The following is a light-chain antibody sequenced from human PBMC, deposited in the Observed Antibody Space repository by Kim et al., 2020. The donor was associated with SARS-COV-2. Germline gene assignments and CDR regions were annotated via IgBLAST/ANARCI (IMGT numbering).Light chain of an antibody. CDR2: RND. CDR1: SSNVGSNY. V-gene: IGLV1-47*01. CDR3: AAWDDSLTGGV. Sequence: GQRVTISCSGSSSNVGSNYVYWYQQLPRTAPKLLIYRNDQRPSGVPDRFSGSKSGTSASLAISGLRSEDEADYYCAAWDDSLTGGVFGGGTKVTVL. J-gene: IGLJ2*01.